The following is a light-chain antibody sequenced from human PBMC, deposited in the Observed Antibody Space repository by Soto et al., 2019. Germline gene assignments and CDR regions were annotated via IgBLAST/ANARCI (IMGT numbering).Light chain of an antibody. Sequence: EIVLTQSPGTLSLSPGERATLSCRASQNVSSNYLAWFQQRPGQPPRLLISGASSRATGIPDRFSGSGSGSDVTVTIGRREHEECTVYHCQHDGGVPCTLGQGTQAQ. J-gene: IGKJ1*01. CDR2: GAS. CDR3: QHDGGVPCT. CDR1: QNVSSNY. V-gene: IGKV3-20*01.